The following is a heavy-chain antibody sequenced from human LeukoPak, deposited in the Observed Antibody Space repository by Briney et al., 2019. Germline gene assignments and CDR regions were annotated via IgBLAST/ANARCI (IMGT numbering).Heavy chain of an antibody. CDR2: VYYSGST. CDR1: GCSISGPY. D-gene: IGHD4-17*01. Sequence: SETLSLTCTVSGCSISGPYWSWVRQPPGKGLEWIGDVYYSGSTHQNPSLKSRVTISVDTSRNQFSLNLNSVTAADTAVYYCARLRQIRNFYYYHTDVWGKGTTVTVSS. CDR3: ARLRQIRNFYYYHTDV. V-gene: IGHV4-59*11. J-gene: IGHJ6*03.